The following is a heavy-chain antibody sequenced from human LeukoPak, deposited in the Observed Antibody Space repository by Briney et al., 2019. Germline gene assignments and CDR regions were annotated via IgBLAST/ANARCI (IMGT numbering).Heavy chain of an antibody. CDR1: GYTLAEVS. CDR2: FDPEDGET. CDR3: ATGGTYYYGNTTYHTFDY. J-gene: IGHJ4*02. Sequence: ASVKVSCKVSGYTLAEVSIHWVRLAPGKGLEWMRGFDPEDGETFYAQKFQGRVSMTEDTSTDTANMDLSSLRSEDTAVYYCATGGTYYYGNTTYHTFDYWGQGTLLTVSS. V-gene: IGHV1-24*01. D-gene: IGHD3-10*01.